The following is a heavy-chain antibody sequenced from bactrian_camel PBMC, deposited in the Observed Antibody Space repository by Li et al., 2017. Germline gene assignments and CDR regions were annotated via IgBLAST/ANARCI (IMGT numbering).Heavy chain of an antibody. CDR3: AARRAESVDGTWYLDPQVFED. CDR1: GHVIGYWY. Sequence: HVQLVESGGGSVEAGGSLRLSCVASGHVIGYWYMGWFRGSEREGVAAIDNDGTTSYADSVKGRFTISPDNAENTLYLHMNSLMPEDTAMYYCAARRAESVDGTWYLDPQVFEDWGRGTQVTVS. J-gene: IGHJ4*01. D-gene: IGHD7*01. CDR2: IDNDGTT. V-gene: IGHV3S55*01.